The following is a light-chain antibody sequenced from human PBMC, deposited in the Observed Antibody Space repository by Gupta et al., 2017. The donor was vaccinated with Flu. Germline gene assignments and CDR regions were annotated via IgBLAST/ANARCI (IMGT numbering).Light chain of an antibody. CDR3: MQGKSWPYA. J-gene: IGKJ2*01. CDR2: DAS. Sequence: TLRQPASISGRTSQSRVHSNGNTYLHWFQQRPGQSPRRLIYDASNRDSGIPDRFSGSGSGTDFTLKISRVEADDVGVYYCMQGKSWPYAFGQRTKVEI. V-gene: IGKV2-30*02. CDR1: QSRVHSNGNTY.